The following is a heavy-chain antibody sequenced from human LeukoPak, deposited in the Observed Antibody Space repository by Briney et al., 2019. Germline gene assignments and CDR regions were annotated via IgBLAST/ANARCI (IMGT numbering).Heavy chain of an antibody. J-gene: IGHJ4*02. D-gene: IGHD5-12*01. CDR3: ARGVMASSGYVVREFDY. V-gene: IGHV1-69*13. CDR2: IIPIFGTA. Sequence: SVKVSCKASGGTFSSYAISWVRQAPGQGLEWMGGIIPIFGTANYAQKFQGRVTITADESTSTAYMELSSLRSEDTAVYYCARGVMASSGYVVREFDYWGQGTLVTVSS. CDR1: GGTFSSYA.